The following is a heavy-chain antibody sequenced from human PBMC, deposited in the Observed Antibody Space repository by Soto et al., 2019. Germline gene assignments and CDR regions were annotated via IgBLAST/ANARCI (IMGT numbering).Heavy chain of an antibody. CDR2: IYPGDSDT. Sequence: PXECLTIPVKGSGYSFTSYWLGLVRQMPGKGLEWMGIIYPGDSDTRYSPSFQGQVTISADKSISTAYLHWSSLKASDTAMYYCAKRGYSYGYDAFDIWGQGTMVTVSS. D-gene: IGHD5-18*01. V-gene: IGHV5-51*01. CDR1: GYSFTSYW. J-gene: IGHJ3*02. CDR3: AKRGYSYGYDAFDI.